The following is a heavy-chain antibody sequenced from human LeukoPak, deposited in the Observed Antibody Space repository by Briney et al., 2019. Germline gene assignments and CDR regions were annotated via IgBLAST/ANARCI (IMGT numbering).Heavy chain of an antibody. CDR2: ISPSSSYI. Sequence: PGGSLRLSCAASGFTFSAYSMNWVRQAPGKGLEWVSSISPSSSYIYYADSLKGRFTISRDNAKNSLYLQMNSLRAEDTAIYYCAHSSGYAYGLDYWGRGALVTVSS. J-gene: IGHJ4*02. CDR1: GFTFSAYS. CDR3: AHSSGYAYGLDY. D-gene: IGHD5-18*01. V-gene: IGHV3-21*01.